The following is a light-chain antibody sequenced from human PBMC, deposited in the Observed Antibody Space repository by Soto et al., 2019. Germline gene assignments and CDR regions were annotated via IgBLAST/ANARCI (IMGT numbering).Light chain of an antibody. Sequence: QSVLTQPPSASGTPGQRVTISCSESSSNIGSNPVNWYQHLPGTAPKLLMYNNNQRPSGVPDRFSGSKSGTSASLAISGLQSEDEADYYCAAWDDSLNGVVFGGGTKLTVL. J-gene: IGLJ2*01. V-gene: IGLV1-44*01. CDR3: AAWDDSLNGVV. CDR2: NNN. CDR1: SSNIGSNP.